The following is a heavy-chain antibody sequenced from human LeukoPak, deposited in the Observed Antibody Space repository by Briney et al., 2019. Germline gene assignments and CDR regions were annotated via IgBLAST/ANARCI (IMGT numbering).Heavy chain of an antibody. Sequence: ASVKVSFKASGYTFTGYYMHWVRQAPGRGLEWMEWINPNSGGTNYAQKLQGRVTMTTDTSTSTAYMDLRSLRSDDTAVYYCARERSGWFFSNWGQGTLVTVSS. CDR3: ARERSGWFFSN. CDR2: INPNSGGT. D-gene: IGHD6-19*01. CDR1: GYTFTGYY. J-gene: IGHJ4*02. V-gene: IGHV1-2*02.